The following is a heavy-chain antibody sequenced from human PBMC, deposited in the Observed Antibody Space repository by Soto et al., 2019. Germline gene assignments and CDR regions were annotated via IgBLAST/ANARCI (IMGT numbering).Heavy chain of an antibody. V-gene: IGHV1-18*01. J-gene: IGHJ4*02. D-gene: IGHD6-6*01. CDR1: GYAFTTYG. Sequence: QVHLVQSGAEVKKPGASVKVSCKGSGYAFTTYGITWVRQAPGQGLEWMGWISAHNGNTNYAQKLQGRVTVTRDTSPDTAYLELRSLKSDDTAGYYWGRGRDGDYWGQGALVTVSS. CDR3: GRGRDGDY. CDR2: ISAHNGNT.